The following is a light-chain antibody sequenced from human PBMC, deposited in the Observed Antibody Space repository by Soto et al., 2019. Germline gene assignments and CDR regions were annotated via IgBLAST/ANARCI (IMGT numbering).Light chain of an antibody. Sequence: DIQMPQSPSSGSASVGDRVTVTWRASQTVSSWFAWYQKKPGKPPKLLIYSASSLQIGVPSRFSGSGSGTDFTLTISRLQPEDFATYYCQQANSFPLTFGGGTKVEIK. CDR1: QTVSSW. CDR2: SAS. V-gene: IGKV1-12*01. J-gene: IGKJ4*01. CDR3: QQANSFPLT.